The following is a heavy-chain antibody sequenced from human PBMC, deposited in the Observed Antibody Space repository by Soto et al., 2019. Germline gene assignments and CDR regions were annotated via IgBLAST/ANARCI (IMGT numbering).Heavy chain of an antibody. V-gene: IGHV2-5*02. J-gene: IGHJ4*02. CDR1: GFSLTTTSMG. Sequence: QITVKESGPPLVRPAQTLTLTCAFSGFSLTTTSMGVAWIRQPPGKALEWLALIYWDDDQRYSPSLKDRLTISNDTSRSRLVLTISNMNPEDTGTYFCAHAGDYDLLSFDHWGPGTLVTVSS. CDR3: AHAGDYDLLSFDH. D-gene: IGHD4-17*01. CDR2: IYWDDDQ.